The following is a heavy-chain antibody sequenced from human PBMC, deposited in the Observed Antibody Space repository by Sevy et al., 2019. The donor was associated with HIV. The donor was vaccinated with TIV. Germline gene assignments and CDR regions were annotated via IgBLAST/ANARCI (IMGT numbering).Heavy chain of an antibody. CDR1: GFTFSSYE. D-gene: IGHD6-13*01. J-gene: IGHJ1*01. CDR2: ISTSGSIM. V-gene: IGHV3-48*03. CDR3: AREDGSRQYFQY. Sequence: GGSLRLSCVASGFTFSSYEMNWVRQAPGKGLEWVSHISTSGSIMHYEDSVKGRFTISRDNAKNSVYLQMNSLRAEDTAVYYCAREDGSRQYFQYWGQGTLVTVSS.